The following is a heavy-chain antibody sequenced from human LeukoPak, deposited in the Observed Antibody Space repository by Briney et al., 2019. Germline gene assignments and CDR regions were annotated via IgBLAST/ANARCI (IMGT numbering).Heavy chain of an antibody. D-gene: IGHD3-22*01. Sequence: ASVKVSCEASGGTFSSYAISWVRQAPGQGLEWMGRIIPILGIANYAQKFQGRVTITADKSTSTAYMELSSLRSEDTAVYYCARDYYDSSGYNDYWGQGTLVTVSS. CDR2: IIPILGIA. V-gene: IGHV1-69*04. J-gene: IGHJ4*02. CDR1: GGTFSSYA. CDR3: ARDYYDSSGYNDY.